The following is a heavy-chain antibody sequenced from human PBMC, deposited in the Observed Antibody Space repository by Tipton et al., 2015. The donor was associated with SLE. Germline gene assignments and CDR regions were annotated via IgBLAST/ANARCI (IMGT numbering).Heavy chain of an antibody. CDR3: ARGRHNGLASFENVRWLDP. CDR1: GYSFTSYW. CDR2: IYPGDSDT. J-gene: IGHJ5*02. V-gene: IGHV5-51*03. D-gene: IGHD2-8*01. Sequence: VQLVQSGPEVKKAGESLKISCKGSGYSFTSYWIGWVRQMPGKGLEWMGIIYPGDSDTRYSPSFQGQVTISADKSTSTAYLQWSSLKASDTAMYYCARGRHNGLASFENVRWLDPWGQGTLVTVSS.